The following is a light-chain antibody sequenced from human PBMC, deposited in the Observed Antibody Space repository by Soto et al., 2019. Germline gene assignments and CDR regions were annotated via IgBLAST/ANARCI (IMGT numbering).Light chain of an antibody. CDR1: QSVSSY. CDR3: QQRSNWRGFT. J-gene: IGKJ3*01. CDR2: DAS. V-gene: IGKV3-11*01. Sequence: EIVLTQSPATLSLSPGERATLSCRASQSVSSYLAWYQQKPGQAPRLLIYDASNRATGIPARFSGSGSGTDFTLTISSLEPEDFEVYYCQQRSNWRGFTFGPGTKVDIK.